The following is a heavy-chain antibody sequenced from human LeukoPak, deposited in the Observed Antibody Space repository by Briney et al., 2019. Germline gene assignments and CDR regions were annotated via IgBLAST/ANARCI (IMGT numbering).Heavy chain of an antibody. CDR3: ARENYHGWVDY. CDR2: IYYSGST. Sequence: SETLSLTCAVFGGSINIYYWSWIRQPPGKGLEWIGYIYYSGSTNYNPSLKSRVTISVDTSKNQFSLKLSSVTAADTAVYYCARENYHGWVDYWGQGILVSVSS. V-gene: IGHV4-59*01. J-gene: IGHJ4*02. CDR1: GGSINIYY. D-gene: IGHD5-24*01.